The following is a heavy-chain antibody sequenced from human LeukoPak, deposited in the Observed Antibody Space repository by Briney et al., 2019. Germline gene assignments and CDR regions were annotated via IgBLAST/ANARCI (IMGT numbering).Heavy chain of an antibody. CDR2: IDPSGGRT. D-gene: IGHD3-10*01. Sequence: ASVKVSCEASGYTFTTYHMHWVRQAPGQGLEWMGTIDPSGGRTAYAQKFQGRVTVTSDTSTSTVYMELSSLRSEDTAVYYCARPAPTGVDAFDTWGQGTLVTVSS. CDR3: ARPAPTGVDAFDT. CDR1: GYTFTTYH. J-gene: IGHJ3*02. V-gene: IGHV1-46*01.